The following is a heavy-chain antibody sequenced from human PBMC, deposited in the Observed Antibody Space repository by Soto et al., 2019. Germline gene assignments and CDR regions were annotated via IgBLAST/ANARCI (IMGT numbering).Heavy chain of an antibody. Sequence: SETLSLTCTVSGGSISSGGYYWSWIRQHPGKGLEWMGYIYYSGSTYYNPSPKSRVTISVDTSKNQFSLKLSSVTAADTAVYYCARVRVTTPGEYFDYWGQGTLVTVSS. CDR1: GGSISSGGYY. J-gene: IGHJ4*02. CDR3: ARVRVTTPGEYFDY. V-gene: IGHV4-31*03. D-gene: IGHD4-4*01. CDR2: IYYSGST.